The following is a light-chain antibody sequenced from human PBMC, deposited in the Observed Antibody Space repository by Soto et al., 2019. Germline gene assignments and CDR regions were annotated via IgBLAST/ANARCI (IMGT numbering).Light chain of an antibody. CDR1: QTVRSSY. CDR3: QQYSESPLT. V-gene: IGKV3-20*01. CDR2: GAS. J-gene: IGKJ1*01. Sequence: EIVLTQSPGTLSLSPGERATLSCRASQTVRSSYLAWYQQKPGQAPRLLIYGASSRATGIPDRVRGSGSGTDFTLTISRLEPDDFAVYYCQQYSESPLTFGQGTKVEIK.